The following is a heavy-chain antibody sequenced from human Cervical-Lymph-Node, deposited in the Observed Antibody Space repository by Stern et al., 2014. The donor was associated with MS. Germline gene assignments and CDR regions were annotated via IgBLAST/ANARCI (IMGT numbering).Heavy chain of an antibody. Sequence: QLQLQESGPRLVKPPQALSLTCSVSRRLSDRENYYWTWIRQRPGEGLEWIGSIYNTGTIYYSPSLKSRLLVSIEMSKSRFLLSLTSVTAADTAIYFCARGRPSNGLDVWGQGTTVAVSS. CDR1: RRLSDRENYY. CDR2: IYNTGTI. CDR3: ARGRPSNGLDV. J-gene: IGHJ6*02. V-gene: IGHV4-31*03.